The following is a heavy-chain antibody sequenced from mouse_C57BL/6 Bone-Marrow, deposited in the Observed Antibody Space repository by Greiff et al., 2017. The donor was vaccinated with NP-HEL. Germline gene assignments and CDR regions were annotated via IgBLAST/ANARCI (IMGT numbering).Heavy chain of an antibody. CDR2: IHPNSGST. Sequence: QVQLQQPGAELVKPGASVKLSCKASGYTFTSYWMHWVKQRPGQGLEWIGMIHPNSGSTNYNKKFKSKATLTVDKSSSTAYMQLSSLTSEDSAVYYCARSGGSSAWFAYWGQGTLVTVSA. D-gene: IGHD1-1*01. CDR1: GYTFTSYW. J-gene: IGHJ3*01. V-gene: IGHV1-64*01. CDR3: ARSGGSSAWFAY.